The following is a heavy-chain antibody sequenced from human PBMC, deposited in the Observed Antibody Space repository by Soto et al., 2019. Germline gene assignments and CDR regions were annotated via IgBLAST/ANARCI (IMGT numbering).Heavy chain of an antibody. J-gene: IGHJ4*02. Sequence: SETLSLTCTVSGGSITGYYWSWIRQPPGKGLEWIGYIYYSGSAKYNPSLKTRVTISVDTSESQFSLKLTSVTAADTAMYYCARHGCSSAGRFKGMAYYFDFWGQGILVTVSS. V-gene: IGHV4-59*08. D-gene: IGHD2-2*01. CDR2: IYYSGSA. CDR3: ARHGCSSAGRFKGMAYYFDF. CDR1: GGSITGYY.